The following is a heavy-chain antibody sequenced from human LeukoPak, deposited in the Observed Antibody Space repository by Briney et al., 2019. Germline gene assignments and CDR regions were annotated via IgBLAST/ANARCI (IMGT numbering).Heavy chain of an antibody. V-gene: IGHV3-30-3*01. CDR3: VSTATFDY. D-gene: IGHD4-11*01. CDR1: GFTFSSYA. CDR2: ISYDGSNK. Sequence: GGSLRLSCAASGFTFSSYAMHWVRQAPGKGLEWVAVISYDGSNKYYADSVKGRFTISRDNSKNTLYLQMASLRAEDTAVYYCVSTATFDYWGQGTLVTVSP. J-gene: IGHJ4*02.